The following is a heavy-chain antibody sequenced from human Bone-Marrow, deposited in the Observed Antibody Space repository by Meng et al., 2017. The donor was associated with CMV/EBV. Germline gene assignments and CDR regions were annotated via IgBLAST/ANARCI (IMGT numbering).Heavy chain of an antibody. D-gene: IGHD4-11*01. J-gene: IGHJ5*02. CDR3: AAARGYDYSNYGWFDP. Sequence: SVKVSCKASGFQFTRSAVQWVRQARGQRLEWVGWIVVSSGNRNSAQKFQERVTITRDMSTSTAYMELSSLRSEDTAVYYCAAARGYDYSNYGWFDPWGQGTLVTVSS. V-gene: IGHV1-58*01. CDR2: IVVSSGNR. CDR1: GFQFTRSA.